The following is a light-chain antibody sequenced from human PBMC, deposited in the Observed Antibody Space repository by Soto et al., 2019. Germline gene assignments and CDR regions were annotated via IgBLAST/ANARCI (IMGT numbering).Light chain of an antibody. CDR3: QQYNDRPPIT. CDR2: GSF. J-gene: IGKJ5*01. CDR1: QIVSSN. V-gene: IGKV3-15*01. Sequence: TESPYTLSLSPLSGATLSFMSTQIVSSNLAWYQQKPGQSPRLLIVGSFARATGIPARFSGSGSGSEFTLTISGLQSEDFAVYYCQQYNDRPPITFGQGTRLEIK.